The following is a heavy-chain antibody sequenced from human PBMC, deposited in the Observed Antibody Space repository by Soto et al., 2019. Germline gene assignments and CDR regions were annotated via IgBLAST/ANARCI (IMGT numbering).Heavy chain of an antibody. J-gene: IGHJ4*02. CDR3: ARDDDWSLKHTYLDY. Sequence: ASVKVSCKASGYTFTSYGISWVRQAPGQGLEWMGWISAYNGITNYAQKLQGRVTMTTVTSTSTAYMELRSLRSDDTAVYYCARDDDWSLKHTYLDYWGQGTLVTVSS. CDR2: ISAYNGIT. D-gene: IGHD3-9*01. V-gene: IGHV1-18*01. CDR1: GYTFTSYG.